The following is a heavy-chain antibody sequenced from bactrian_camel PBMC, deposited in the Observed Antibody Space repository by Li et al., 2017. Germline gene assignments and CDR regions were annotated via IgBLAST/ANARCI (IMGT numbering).Heavy chain of an antibody. D-gene: IGHD1*01. Sequence: VQLVESGGGSVQPGGSLKLSCVVSRNNSARKCLAWFRRAPGKEREAVASFYQTDGDTFYADSVKGRFTISQDDGLHMVSLQMSRLTPDDTATYYCAARTWFGTGACRLDESWYTLWDLGTQVTVS. CDR2: FYQTDGDT. CDR1: RNNSARKC. V-gene: IGHV3S60*01. J-gene: IGHJ4*01.